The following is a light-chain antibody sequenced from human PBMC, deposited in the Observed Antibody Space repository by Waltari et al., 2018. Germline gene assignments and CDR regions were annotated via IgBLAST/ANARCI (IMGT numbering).Light chain of an antibody. CDR3: QQHYSTPPT. CDR1: LSVLYSSNDKDY. J-gene: IGKJ2*01. Sequence: DIVMTQSPDSLAVSLGERATIDCKSSLSVLYSSNDKDYLAWYQQKPGQPPKLLIYWASTRESGVPDRVSGSGSGTEFTLTISRLQAEDVAVYYCQQHYSTPPTFGQGTKLEIK. V-gene: IGKV4-1*01. CDR2: WAS.